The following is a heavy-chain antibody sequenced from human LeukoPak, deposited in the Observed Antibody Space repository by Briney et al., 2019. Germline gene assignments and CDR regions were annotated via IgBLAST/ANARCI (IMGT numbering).Heavy chain of an antibody. CDR1: GFTFSSYW. Sequence: GGSLRLSCAASGFTFSSYWMHWVRQAPGKGLVWVSRINTDGSSTSYADSVKGRFTISRDNAKNTLYLQMNSLRAEDTAVYYCARASTPGYSSGPTVQWFDPWGQGTLVTVSS. CDR3: ARASTPGYSSGPTVQWFDP. J-gene: IGHJ5*02. D-gene: IGHD6-19*01. V-gene: IGHV3-74*01. CDR2: INTDGSST.